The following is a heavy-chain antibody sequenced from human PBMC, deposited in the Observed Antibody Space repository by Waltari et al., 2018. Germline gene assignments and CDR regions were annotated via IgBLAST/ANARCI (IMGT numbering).Heavy chain of an antibody. CDR1: GLTFGHYA. V-gene: IGHV3-30*15. D-gene: IGHD3-22*01. Sequence: QVQLVESGGGVVQPGTSLRLSGTVSGLTFGHYAMHWVRQAPGKGLEWLAIISSDSVSKFYAESVNGRFTISRDNSKNTMYLEMSALTLDDTAVYYCAGPWGYYSDDGHYLDYWGPGTQVFVSP. CDR2: ISSDSVSK. J-gene: IGHJ4*02. CDR3: AGPWGYYSDDGHYLDY.